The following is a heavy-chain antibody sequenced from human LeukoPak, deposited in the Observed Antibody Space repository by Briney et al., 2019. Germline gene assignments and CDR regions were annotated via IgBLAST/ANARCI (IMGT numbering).Heavy chain of an antibody. CDR1: GFTFDEHD. D-gene: IGHD1-1*01. V-gene: IGHV3-43*02. CDR2: ISKDGGNK. J-gene: IGHJ4*02. Sequence: PGGSLRLSCAASGFTFDEHDMFWVRQVPGKGLEWVCLISKDGGNKQYADSVKGRFSDSRDNNRNSLSLQMNSLRSEDTALYFCAKRSGAPNNFDYWGQGTLVTVSS. CDR3: AKRSGAPNNFDY.